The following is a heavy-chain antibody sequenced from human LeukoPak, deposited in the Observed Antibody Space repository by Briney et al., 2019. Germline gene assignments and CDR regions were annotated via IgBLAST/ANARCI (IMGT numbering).Heavy chain of an antibody. Sequence: SVKVSCKASGGTFSSYAISWVRQAPGQGLEWMGRIVPIFGIANYAQKFQGRVTITADKSTSTAYMELSSLRSEDTAVYYCARMVDSSGPDIDYWGQGTLVTVSS. CDR2: IVPIFGIA. CDR3: ARMVDSSGPDIDY. J-gene: IGHJ4*02. D-gene: IGHD3-22*01. CDR1: GGTFSSYA. V-gene: IGHV1-69*04.